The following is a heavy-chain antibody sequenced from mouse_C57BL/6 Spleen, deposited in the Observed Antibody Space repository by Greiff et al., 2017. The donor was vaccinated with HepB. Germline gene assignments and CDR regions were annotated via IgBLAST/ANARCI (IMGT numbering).Heavy chain of an antibody. V-gene: IGHV5-17*01. D-gene: IGHD1-1*01. CDR1: GFTFSDYG. CDR2: ISSGSSTI. CDR3: ARGDLLRSYFDY. J-gene: IGHJ2*01. Sequence: EVQLVESGGGLVKPGGSLKLSCAASGFTFSDYGMHWVRQAPEKGLEWVAYISSGSSTIYYADTVKGRFTISRDNAKNTLFLQMTSLRSEDTAMYYCARGDLLRSYFDYWGQGTTLTVSS.